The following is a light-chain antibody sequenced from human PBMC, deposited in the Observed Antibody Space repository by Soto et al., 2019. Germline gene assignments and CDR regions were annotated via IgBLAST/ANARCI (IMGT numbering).Light chain of an antibody. CDR3: QQYITWT. CDR1: QNIRSD. Sequence: DIVMPQSPATLSVSPGERATLSCRASQNIRSDLAWYQQKPGQAPRLLMYGASIRATGIPARFSGSGSGTDFTLTISSLQSEDLAIYYCQQYITWTFGQGTKMEIK. V-gene: IGKV3-15*01. J-gene: IGKJ1*01. CDR2: GAS.